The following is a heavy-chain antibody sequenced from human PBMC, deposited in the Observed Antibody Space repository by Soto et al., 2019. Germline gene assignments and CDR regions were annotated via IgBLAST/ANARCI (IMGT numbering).Heavy chain of an antibody. CDR2: ISAYNGNT. CDR1: GYTFTSYG. CDR3: ARLTVGYYDSSGYLILNPEVDY. D-gene: IGHD3-22*01. Sequence: ASVKVSCKASGYTFTSYGISRVRQAPGQGLEWMGWISAYNGNTNYAQKLQGRVTMTTDTSTSTAYMELRSLRSDDTAGYYCARLTVGYYDSSGYLILNPEVDYWGQGTLVTVSS. J-gene: IGHJ4*02. V-gene: IGHV1-18*01.